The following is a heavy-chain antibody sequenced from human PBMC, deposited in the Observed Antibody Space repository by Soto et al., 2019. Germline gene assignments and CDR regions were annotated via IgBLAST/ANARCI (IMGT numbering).Heavy chain of an antibody. CDR3: ENPRRVGAPSEYFQH. CDR2: ISGSGGST. CDR1: GFTFSSYA. D-gene: IGHD1-26*01. V-gene: IGHV3-23*01. J-gene: IGHJ1*01. Sequence: PGGSLRLSCAASGFTFSSYAMSWVRQAPGKGLEWVSAISGSGGSTYYADSVKGRFTISRDNSKNTLYLQMNSLRAEDTAVYYCENPRRVGAPSEYFQHWGQGSLVTVPP.